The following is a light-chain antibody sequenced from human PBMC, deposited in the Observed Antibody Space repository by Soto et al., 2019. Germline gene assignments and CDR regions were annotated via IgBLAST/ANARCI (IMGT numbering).Light chain of an antibody. CDR1: QTISGW. CDR2: RAS. V-gene: IGKV1-5*03. J-gene: IGKJ1*01. Sequence: DIQMTQSPSTVSAAVGDRVSITCRASQTISGWLAWYQQKPGKPPKLLIYRASSLESGVPSRFSGSGSGTEFTLTISSLQPDDFATYYCQQYNSYSWTFGEGTKVEIE. CDR3: QQYNSYSWT.